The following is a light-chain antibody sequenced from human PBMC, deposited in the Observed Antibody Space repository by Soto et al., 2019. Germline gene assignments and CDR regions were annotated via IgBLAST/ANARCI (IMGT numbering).Light chain of an antibody. CDR2: GAS. V-gene: IGKV3-15*01. CDR3: QQYNNWPWT. Sequence: IVRAQSPATLSVSPCERAPLSARASQSVSSYLAWYQQKPGQAPRLLIYGASTLPTGIPARFSGSGSGTEFTLTISSLQSEDFAVYSCQQYNNWPWTFGQGTKVDIK. J-gene: IGKJ1*01. CDR1: QSVSSY.